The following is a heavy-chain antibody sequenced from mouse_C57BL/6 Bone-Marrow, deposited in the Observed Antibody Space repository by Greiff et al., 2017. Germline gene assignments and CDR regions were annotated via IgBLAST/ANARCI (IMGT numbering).Heavy chain of an antibody. J-gene: IGHJ3*01. CDR2: ISSGGSYT. CDR3: ARAYYYGSWFAY. CDR1: GFTFSSYG. D-gene: IGHD1-1*01. V-gene: IGHV5-6*01. Sequence: EVQVVESGGDLVKPGGSLKLSCAASGFTFSSYGMSWVRQTPDKRLAWVATISSGGSYTYYPDSVKGRFTISRDNAKNTLYLQMSSLKSEDTAMYYCARAYYYGSWFAYWGQGTLVTVSA.